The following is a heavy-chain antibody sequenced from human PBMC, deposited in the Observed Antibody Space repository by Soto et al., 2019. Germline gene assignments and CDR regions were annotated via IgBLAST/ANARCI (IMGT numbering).Heavy chain of an antibody. CDR1: GGTFSSYA. J-gene: IGHJ4*02. Sequence: SVKVSCKASGGTFSSYAISWVRQAPGQGLEWMGGIIPIFGTANYAQKFQGRVTITADESTSTAYMELSSLRSEDTAVYYCARYYYDSGGYPYYFDYWGQGTLVTVSS. V-gene: IGHV1-69*13. CDR2: IIPIFGTA. D-gene: IGHD3-22*01. CDR3: ARYYYDSGGYPYYFDY.